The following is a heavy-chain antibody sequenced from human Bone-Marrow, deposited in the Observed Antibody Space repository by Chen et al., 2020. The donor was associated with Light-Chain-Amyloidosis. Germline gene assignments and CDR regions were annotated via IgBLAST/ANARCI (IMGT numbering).Heavy chain of an antibody. CDR1: GGSIRSDNYY. D-gene: IGHD5-12*01. Sequence: QVPLQESGPGLVKPSQTLSLTCPVSGGSIRSDNYYWSWIRQPAGKGLEWIGHIYISRNTNYNPSLKSRVTISLDTSKNQFSLNLSSVTAADTAVYYCARSYSGYFDYWGQGTQVTVSS. J-gene: IGHJ4*02. CDR3: ARSYSGYFDY. V-gene: IGHV4-61*02. CDR2: IYISRNT.